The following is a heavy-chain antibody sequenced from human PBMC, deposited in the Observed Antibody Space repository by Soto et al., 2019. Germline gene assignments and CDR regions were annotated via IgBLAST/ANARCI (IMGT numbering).Heavy chain of an antibody. CDR3: AKMVGTNGVFAPLDY. J-gene: IGHJ4*02. D-gene: IGHD2-8*01. V-gene: IGHV3-23*01. CDR2: ISGSGGST. CDR1: GFTFSSYA. Sequence: PGGSLRLSCAASGFTFSSYAMSWVRQAPGKGLEWVSAISGSGGSTYYADSVKGRFTISRDNSKNTLYLQMNSLRAEDTAVYYCAKMVGTNGVFAPLDYWGQGTLVTRLL.